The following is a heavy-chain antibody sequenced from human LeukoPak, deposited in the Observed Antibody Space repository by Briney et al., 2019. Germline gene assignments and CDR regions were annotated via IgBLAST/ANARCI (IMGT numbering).Heavy chain of an antibody. CDR3: ARGGGLDA. CDR1: GFTFSSYW. CDR2: INHNGNVN. V-gene: IGHV3-7*03. J-gene: IGHJ6*02. D-gene: IGHD3-16*01. Sequence: GGSLRLSCAASGFTFSSYWMNWARQAPGKGLEWVASINHNGNVNYYVDSVKGRFTISRDNAKNSLYLQMSNLRAEDTAVYFCARGGGLDAWGQGAAVTVSS.